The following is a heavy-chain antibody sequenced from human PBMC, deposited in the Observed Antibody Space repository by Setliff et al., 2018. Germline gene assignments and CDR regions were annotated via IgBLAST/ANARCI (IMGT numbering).Heavy chain of an antibody. J-gene: IGHJ4*02. V-gene: IGHV4-39*07. CDR3: ARAPRYFDPTGSYFDF. D-gene: IGHD3-22*01. CDR2: TYYSGST. Sequence: SETLSLTCTVSGASISGNSYYWAWIRQPPGRGLEWIASTYYSGSTSYNPSLKSRVTISVDTSNSQFSLKLTSVTAAGTAVYYCARAPRYFDPTGSYFDFWGQGTLVTVSS. CDR1: GASISGNSYY.